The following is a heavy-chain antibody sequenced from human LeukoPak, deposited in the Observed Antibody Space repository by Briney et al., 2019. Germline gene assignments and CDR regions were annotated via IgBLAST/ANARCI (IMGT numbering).Heavy chain of an antibody. CDR1: GFTFSSYE. CDR3: ARDHVGATTWGAFDI. J-gene: IGHJ3*02. V-gene: IGHV3-48*03. Sequence: GGSLRLSCAASGFTFSSYEVNWVRQAPGKGLEWVSYISSSGSTIYYADSVKGRFTISRDNAKNSLYLQMNSLRAEDTAVYYCARDHVGATTWGAFDIWGQGTMVTVSS. CDR2: ISSSGSTI. D-gene: IGHD1-26*01.